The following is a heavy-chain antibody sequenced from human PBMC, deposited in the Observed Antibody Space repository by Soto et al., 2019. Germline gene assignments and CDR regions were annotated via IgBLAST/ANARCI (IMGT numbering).Heavy chain of an antibody. CDR1: GFTFSSYA. Sequence: HPGGSLRLSCAASGFTFSSYAMSWVRQAPGKGLEWVSAISGSGGSTYYADSVKGRFTISRDNSKNTLYLQMNSLRAEDTAVYYCAKGKCSSTSCRSQFDYWGQGTLVTVSS. CDR3: AKGKCSSTSCRSQFDY. J-gene: IGHJ4*02. D-gene: IGHD2-2*01. CDR2: ISGSGGST. V-gene: IGHV3-23*01.